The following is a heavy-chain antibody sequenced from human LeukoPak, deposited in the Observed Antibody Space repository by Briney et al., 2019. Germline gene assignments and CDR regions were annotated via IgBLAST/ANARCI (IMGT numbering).Heavy chain of an antibody. CDR1: GGTFSSYA. Sequence: SVKVSCKASGGTFSSYAISWVRQAPGQGLEWMGGIIPIFGTANYAQKFQGRVTMTEDTSTDTAYMELSSLRSEDTAVYYCATDIITIFGVVYGMDVWGQGTTVTVSS. D-gene: IGHD3-3*01. V-gene: IGHV1-69*06. CDR2: IIPIFGTA. CDR3: ATDIITIFGVVYGMDV. J-gene: IGHJ6*02.